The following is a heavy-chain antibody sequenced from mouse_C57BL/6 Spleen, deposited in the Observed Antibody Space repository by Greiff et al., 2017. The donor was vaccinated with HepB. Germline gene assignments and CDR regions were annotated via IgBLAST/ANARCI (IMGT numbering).Heavy chain of an antibody. J-gene: IGHJ1*03. CDR2: SRNKANDYTT. CDR3: ARDAGYGSSWYFDV. V-gene: IGHV7-1*01. D-gene: IGHD1-1*01. CDR1: GFTFSDFY. Sequence: EVNVVESGGGLVQSGRSLRLSCATSGFTFSDFYMEWVRQAPGKGLEWIAASRNKANDYTTEYSASVKGRFIVSRDTSQSILYLQMNALRAEDTAIYYCARDAGYGSSWYFDVWGTGTTVTVSS.